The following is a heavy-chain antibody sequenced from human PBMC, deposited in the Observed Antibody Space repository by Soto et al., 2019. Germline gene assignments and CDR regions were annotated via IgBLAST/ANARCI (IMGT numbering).Heavy chain of an antibody. CDR1: GYTFTGYY. CDR3: ARSRRIVATPRNNWFDP. CDR2: INPNSGGT. Sequence: ASVKVSCKASGYTFTGYYMHWVRQAPGQGLEWMGWINPNSGGTNYAQKFQGWVTMTRDTSISTAYMELSRLRSDDTAGYYCARSRRIVATPRNNWFDPWGQGTLVTVSS. D-gene: IGHD5-12*01. J-gene: IGHJ5*02. V-gene: IGHV1-2*04.